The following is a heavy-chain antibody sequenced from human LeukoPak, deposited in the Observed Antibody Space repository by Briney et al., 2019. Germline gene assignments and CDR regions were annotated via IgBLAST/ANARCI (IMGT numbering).Heavy chain of an antibody. CDR2: INHSGST. J-gene: IGHJ4*02. D-gene: IGHD6-13*01. CDR3: ARGSRRAYSSSWYYY. Sequence: PSETLSLTCAVYGGSFSGYYWSWIRQPPGKGLEWIGEINHSGSTNYNPSLESRVTISVDTSKNQFSLKLSSVTAADTAVYYCARGSRRAYSSSWYYYWGQGTLVTVSS. V-gene: IGHV4-34*01. CDR1: GGSFSGYY.